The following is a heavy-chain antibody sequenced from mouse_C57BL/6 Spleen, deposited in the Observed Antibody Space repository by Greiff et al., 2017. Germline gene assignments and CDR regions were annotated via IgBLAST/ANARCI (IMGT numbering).Heavy chain of an antibody. CDR1: GYTFTSYW. D-gene: IGHD3-2*02. V-gene: IGHV1-53*01. J-gene: IGHJ2*01. CDR2: INPSNGGT. CDR3: ARGLDSSGYAYYFDY. Sequence: VQLQQPGTELVQPGASVTLSCKASGYTFTSYWMHWVKQRPGQGLEWIGNINPSNGGTNYNEKFKSKATLTVDKSSSTAYMQLSSLTSEDSAVYYCARGLDSSGYAYYFDYWGQGTTLTVSS.